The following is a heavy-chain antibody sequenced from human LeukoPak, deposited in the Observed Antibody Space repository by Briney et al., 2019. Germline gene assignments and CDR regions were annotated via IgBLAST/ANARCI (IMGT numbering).Heavy chain of an antibody. CDR3: ARHWYSSSWYGGYYYYYGMDV. CDR1: GFTFSTHG. V-gene: IGHV3-30*03. CDR2: ISYDGGDK. Sequence: GGSLRLSCAASGFTFSTHGMHWVRQAPGKGLEWVAVISYDGGDKYHADSVKGRFTISRDNAKNSLYLQMNSLRAEDTAVYYCARHWYSSSWYGGYYYYYGMDVWGQGTTVTVSS. D-gene: IGHD6-13*01. J-gene: IGHJ6*02.